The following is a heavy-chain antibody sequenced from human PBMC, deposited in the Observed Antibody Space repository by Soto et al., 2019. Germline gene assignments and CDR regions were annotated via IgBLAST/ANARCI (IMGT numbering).Heavy chain of an antibody. Sequence: LRLSCAASGFTFSSYTMSWVRQAPGKGLEWVSGISATGGSTYYADSVKGRFTFSRDNSKNTLYLQMNSLRAEDTAVYYCAKGFIRDCGGDCTVDTWGQGTLVTVSS. J-gene: IGHJ5*02. CDR2: ISATGGST. V-gene: IGHV3-23*01. CDR3: AKGFIRDCGGDCTVDT. D-gene: IGHD2-21*02. CDR1: GFTFSSYT.